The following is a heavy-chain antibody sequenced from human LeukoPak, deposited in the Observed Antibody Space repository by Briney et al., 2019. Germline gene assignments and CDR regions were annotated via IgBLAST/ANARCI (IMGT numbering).Heavy chain of an antibody. CDR1: GFTFSSYE. CDR3: AKKAGFGENTGYYFDY. J-gene: IGHJ4*02. Sequence: GGSLRLSCAASGFTFSSYEMNWVRQAPGKGLEWVSYISSSGSTTYYADSVKGRFTISRDNSKNTLYLQMNSLRAEDTAVYYCAKKAGFGENTGYYFDYWGQGTLVTVSS. D-gene: IGHD3-10*01. CDR2: ISSSGSTT. V-gene: IGHV3-48*03.